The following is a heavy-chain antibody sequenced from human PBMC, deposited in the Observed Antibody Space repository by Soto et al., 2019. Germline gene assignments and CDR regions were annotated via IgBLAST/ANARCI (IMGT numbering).Heavy chain of an antibody. CDR3: ARDLWCYCGADCYPLDV. CDR1: GGSISSYY. V-gene: IGHV4-59*01. D-gene: IGHD2-21*02. Sequence: QVRLQESGPGLVKPSETLSLTCTVSGGSISSYYWSWIRQPPGKGLEWIGYMYNTGSTIYNPSLKSRVTTSVDTSNNQFSLKLNSVTAADTAVYYCARDLWCYCGADCYPLDVWGQGTTVTVSS. CDR2: MYNTGST. J-gene: IGHJ6*02.